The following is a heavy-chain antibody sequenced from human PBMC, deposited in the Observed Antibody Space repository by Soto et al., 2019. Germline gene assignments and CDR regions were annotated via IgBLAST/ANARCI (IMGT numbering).Heavy chain of an antibody. CDR3: ASPVGDGYNRRRYYFDY. Sequence: ASVKVSCKASGYTFTGYYMHWVRQAPGQGLEWMGWINPNIGGTNYAQKFQGRVTMTADASTSTAYMELSSLRSEDTAVYYCASPVGDGYNRRRYYFDYWGQGTLVTVSS. J-gene: IGHJ4*02. V-gene: IGHV1-2*02. CDR2: INPNIGGT. D-gene: IGHD2-21*01. CDR1: GYTFTGYY.